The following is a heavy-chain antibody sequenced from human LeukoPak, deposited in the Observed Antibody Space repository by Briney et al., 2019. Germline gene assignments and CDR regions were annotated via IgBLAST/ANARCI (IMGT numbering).Heavy chain of an antibody. V-gene: IGHV3-23*01. CDR1: GFTFSSSA. CDR3: ARDVVGELLDY. Sequence: GGSLRLSCAASGFTFSSSAMSWVRQAPGKGLEWVSAISNNGGYTYYADSVKGRFTISRDNSKNTLYLQMNSLRAEDTAVYYCARDVVGELLDYWGQGTLVTVSS. J-gene: IGHJ4*02. CDR2: ISNNGGYT. D-gene: IGHD3-10*01.